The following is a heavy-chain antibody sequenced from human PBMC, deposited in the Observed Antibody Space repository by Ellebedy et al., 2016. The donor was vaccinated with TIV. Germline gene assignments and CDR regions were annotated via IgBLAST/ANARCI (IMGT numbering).Heavy chain of an antibody. CDR3: TASPCYGTMIHH. V-gene: IGHV1-69*13. CDR1: GGSFSTNA. Sequence: SVKVSCKASGGSFSTNAVTWARQAPGQGLEWMGGIIPISDSANYAHQFQGRVTIIADRSTSTATLELSSLRSDDTAVYYCTASPCYGTMIHHWGQGTLVTVSS. CDR2: IIPISDSA. D-gene: IGHD3-22*01. J-gene: IGHJ4*02.